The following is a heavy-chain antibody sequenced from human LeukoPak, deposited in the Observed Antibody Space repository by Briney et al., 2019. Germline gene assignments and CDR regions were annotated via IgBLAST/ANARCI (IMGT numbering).Heavy chain of an antibody. CDR2: ISSSSSYI. CDR3: ARAPLTASPIDY. Sequence: GGSLRLSCAASGFTFSSYSINWVRQAPGKGLEWVSSISSSSSYIYYADSVKGRFTISRDNAKNSLYLQMNSLRAEDTAVYYCARAPLTASPIDYWGQGTLVTVSS. CDR1: GFTFSSYS. V-gene: IGHV3-21*01. J-gene: IGHJ4*02. D-gene: IGHD2-21*02.